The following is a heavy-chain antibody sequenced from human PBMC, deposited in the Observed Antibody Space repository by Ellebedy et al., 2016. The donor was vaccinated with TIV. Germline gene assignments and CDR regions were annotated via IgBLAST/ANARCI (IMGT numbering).Heavy chain of an antibody. CDR3: ARGHRLVRIRYFDWLLPYDAFDI. CDR1: GYTFTGYY. CDR2: INPNSGGT. J-gene: IGHJ3*02. Sequence: ASVKVSCXASGYTFTGYYMHWVRQAPGQGLEWMGWINPNSGGTNYAQKFQGWVTMTRDTSISTAYMELSRLRSDDTAVYYCARGHRLVRIRYFDWLLPYDAFDIWGQGTMVTVSS. D-gene: IGHD3-9*01. V-gene: IGHV1-2*04.